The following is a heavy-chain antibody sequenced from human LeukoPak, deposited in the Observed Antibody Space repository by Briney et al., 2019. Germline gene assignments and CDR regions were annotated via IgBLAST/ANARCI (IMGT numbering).Heavy chain of an antibody. CDR1: RGSFRDNY. D-gene: IGHD3-9*01. CDR3: ARGADWLPD. Sequence: PSETLSLTCAVHRGSFRDNYWSWIRYPPRKGPEWIGEINHSGSTNYNPSLQSRVTISIDTSKNQLSLKLSSVTVADTAVYYCARGADWLPDWGQGTLVTVSS. CDR2: INHSGST. V-gene: IGHV4-34*01. J-gene: IGHJ4*02.